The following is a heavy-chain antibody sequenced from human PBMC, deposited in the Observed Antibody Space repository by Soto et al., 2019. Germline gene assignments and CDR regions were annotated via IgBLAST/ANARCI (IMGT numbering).Heavy chain of an antibody. D-gene: IGHD2-15*01. CDR2: ISGSGGST. CDR3: AKFYCSGGSCYSYYFDY. CDR1: GFTFSSYA. J-gene: IGHJ4*02. V-gene: IGHV3-23*01. Sequence: GSLRLSCAASGFTFSSYAMSWVRQAPGRGLEWVSAISGSGGSTYYADSVKGRFTISRDNSKNTLYLQMNSLRAEDTAVYYCAKFYCSGGSCYSYYFDYWGQGTLVTVSS.